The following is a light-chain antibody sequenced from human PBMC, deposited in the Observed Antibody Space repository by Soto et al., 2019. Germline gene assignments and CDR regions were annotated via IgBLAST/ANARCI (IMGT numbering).Light chain of an antibody. J-gene: IGKJ1*01. CDR2: IVS. CDR3: QHSYNIPST. Sequence: DIHMTQSPSSLSASVGDRVTITCRASQNIGRYLNWYQQKPWRAPKRLISIVSSLQSVVPSRFSGSGSWTEFTLTLSSLQPEDFATYYCQHSYNIPSTFGQGTELEIK. CDR1: QNIGRY. V-gene: IGKV1-39*01.